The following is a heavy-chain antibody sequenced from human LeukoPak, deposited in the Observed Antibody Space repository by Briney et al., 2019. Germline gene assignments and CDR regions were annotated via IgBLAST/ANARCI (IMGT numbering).Heavy chain of an antibody. CDR1: GFNFGDYY. D-gene: IGHD5-24*01. CDR2: MSSRSGII. J-gene: IGHJ6*02. Sequence: GGSLRLSCVASGFNFGDYYMNWIRQSPGKGLEWISYMSSRSGIIYYGGSVKGRFTISRDNAKNSLYLPKNSLRPDDTAVYYCAGGVLEAQGWLQWMGTVYSMDVWGQGTPVTVCS. CDR3: AGGVLEAQGWLQWMGTVYSMDV. V-gene: IGHV3-11*01.